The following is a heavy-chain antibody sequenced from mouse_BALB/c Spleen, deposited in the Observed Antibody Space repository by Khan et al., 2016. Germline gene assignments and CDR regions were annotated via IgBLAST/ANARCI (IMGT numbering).Heavy chain of an antibody. D-gene: IGHD1-1*01. CDR2: ISYAGSN. CDR3: ARWDYGSRRYYFDY. Sequence: EVQLQESGPGLVKPSQSLSLTCSVTGYSITSGYYWNWIRQFPGNKLEWMGYISYAGSNNYNPSLKNRFSITRDTSRNQFFLKLNSVTTEDTATYYCARWDYGSRRYYFDYWGQGTTLTVSS. V-gene: IGHV3-6*02. CDR1: GYSITSGYY. J-gene: IGHJ2*01.